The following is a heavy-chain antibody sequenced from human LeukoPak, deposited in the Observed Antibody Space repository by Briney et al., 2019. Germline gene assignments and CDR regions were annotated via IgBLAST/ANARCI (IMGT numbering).Heavy chain of an antibody. CDR3: ARVLRSAAGTRQYYGMDV. V-gene: IGHV1-18*01. CDR2: ISAYNGNT. D-gene: IGHD6-19*01. Sequence: ASVKVSCKASGYTFTGYGISWVRQAPGQGLEWMGWISAYNGNTNYAQKLQGRVTMTTDTSTSTAYMELRSLRSDDTAVYYCARVLRSAAGTRQYYGMDVWGQGTTVTVSS. CDR1: GYTFTGYG. J-gene: IGHJ6*02.